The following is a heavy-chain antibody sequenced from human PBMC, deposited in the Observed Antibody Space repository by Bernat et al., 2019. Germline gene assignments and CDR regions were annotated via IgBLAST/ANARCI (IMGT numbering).Heavy chain of an antibody. D-gene: IGHD5-12*01. J-gene: IGHJ3*02. Sequence: LRLSCAASGFTFSTYVVHCVRQAPGKVLDWVAFIWYDRDQKYYADSVRGRVTISGDNSKNTLYLQMISMKAEETAVDDCAKERQRGYRFGDAVDSGGQGT. CDR2: IWYDRDQK. CDR3: AKERQRGYRFGDAVDS. CDR1: GFTFSTYV. V-gene: IGHV3-30*02.